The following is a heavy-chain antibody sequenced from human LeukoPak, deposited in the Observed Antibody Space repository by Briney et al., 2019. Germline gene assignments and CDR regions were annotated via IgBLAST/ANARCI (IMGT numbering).Heavy chain of an antibody. CDR1: GYTLTELS. J-gene: IGHJ5*02. D-gene: IGHD3-10*01. Sequence: GASVKVSCKVSGYTLTELSMHWVRQAPGKGLEWMGGFDPEDGETIYAQKFQGRVTMTEDTSTDTAYMELRSLRSEDTAVYYCATVRYGSGSEGAYNWFDPWGQGTLVTVSS. CDR3: ATVRYGSGSEGAYNWFDP. V-gene: IGHV1-24*01. CDR2: FDPEDGET.